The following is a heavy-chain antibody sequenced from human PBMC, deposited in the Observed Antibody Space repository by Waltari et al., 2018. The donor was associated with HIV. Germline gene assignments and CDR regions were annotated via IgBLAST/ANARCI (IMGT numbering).Heavy chain of an antibody. D-gene: IGHD6-13*01. CDR1: GFTFSDYS. V-gene: IGHV3-21*02. CDR2: IRSSGPFI. Sequence: EVQLVDSGGGLVKPGGSLRLSCAASGFTFSDYSMPWVRQSTGKGWDWVASIRSSGPFIYDADSVKGLFTTSRDNAQNSMYLQMNNLRADDSAMYYCAVDSRGTSWSLNWFDPWGQGTLVTVSS. J-gene: IGHJ5*02. CDR3: AVDSRGTSWSLNWFDP.